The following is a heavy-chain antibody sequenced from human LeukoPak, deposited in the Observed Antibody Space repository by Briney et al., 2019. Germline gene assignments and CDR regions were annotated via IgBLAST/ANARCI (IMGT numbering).Heavy chain of an antibody. CDR1: GGSISSGSYY. J-gene: IGHJ5*02. CDR3: ARDLTIFGVVIMGGWFDP. D-gene: IGHD3-3*01. V-gene: IGHV4-61*02. CDR2: IYTSGST. Sequence: SQTLSLTCTVSGGSISSGSYYWSWIRQPAGKGLEWIGRIYTSGSTNYNPSLKSRVTISVDTSKNQFSLKLSSVTAAGTAVYYCARDLTIFGVVIMGGWFDPWGQGTLVTVSS.